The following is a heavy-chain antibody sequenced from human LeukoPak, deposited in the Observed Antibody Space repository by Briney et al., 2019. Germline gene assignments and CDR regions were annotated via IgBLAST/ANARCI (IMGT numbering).Heavy chain of an antibody. CDR1: GYTLTSYY. Sequence: ASVKVSCKASGYTLTSYYMHWVRQAPGQGFEWMGIINPSGGSTSYAQKFQGRVTMTRDTSTSTVYMELSSLRSEDTAVYYCARGLQRITIFGVVKNGDYWGQGTLVTVSS. CDR3: ARGLQRITIFGVVKNGDY. D-gene: IGHD3-3*01. CDR2: INPSGGST. J-gene: IGHJ4*02. V-gene: IGHV1-46*01.